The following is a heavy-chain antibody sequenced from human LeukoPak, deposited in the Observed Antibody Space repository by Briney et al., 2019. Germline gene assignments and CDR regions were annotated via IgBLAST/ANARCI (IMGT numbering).Heavy chain of an antibody. D-gene: IGHD6-25*01. CDR2: ITYIGGST. Sequence: PGGSVRLSCAASGFTFINYAMNWVRQAPGKGLEGVSGITYIGGSTYYADSVKGRFTISRDNSENTLYLQMNTLRAEDTAIYFCAKSLAARWVIDYWGQGTLVTVSS. V-gene: IGHV3-23*01. J-gene: IGHJ4*02. CDR1: GFTFINYA. CDR3: AKSLAARWVIDY.